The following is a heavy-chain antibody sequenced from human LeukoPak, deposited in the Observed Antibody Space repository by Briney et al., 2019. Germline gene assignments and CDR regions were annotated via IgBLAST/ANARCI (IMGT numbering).Heavy chain of an antibody. D-gene: IGHD3-10*01. V-gene: IGHV3-48*03. CDR2: ISSSGSTI. CDR1: GFTFSSYE. CDR3: ARDGGDQTSYYYGTDAFDI. Sequence: PGGSLRLSCAASGFTFSSYEMNWVRQAPGKGLEWVSYISSSGSTIYYADSVKGRFTISRDNAKNSLYLQMNSLRAEDTAVYYCARDGGDQTSYYYGTDAFDIWGQGTMVTVSS. J-gene: IGHJ3*02.